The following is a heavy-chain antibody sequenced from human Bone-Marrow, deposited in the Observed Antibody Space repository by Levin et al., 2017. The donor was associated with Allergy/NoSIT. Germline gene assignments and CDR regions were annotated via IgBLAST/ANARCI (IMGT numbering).Heavy chain of an antibody. CDR3: ARGRHYYDSSGFDY. Sequence: SVKVSCKASGGIFDSYSVIWVRQAPGQGLEWMGRLIPTLHITNYAQKFQDRVTITADESTTTAYMELSSLISEDTAVYYCARGRHYYDSSGFDYWGQGTLVTVSS. J-gene: IGHJ4*02. D-gene: IGHD3-22*01. CDR1: GGIFDSYS. CDR2: LIPTLHIT. V-gene: IGHV1-69*04.